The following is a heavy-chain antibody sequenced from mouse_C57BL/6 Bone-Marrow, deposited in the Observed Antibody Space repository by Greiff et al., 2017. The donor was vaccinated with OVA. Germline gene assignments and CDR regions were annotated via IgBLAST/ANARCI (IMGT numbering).Heavy chain of an antibody. CDR2: IWRGGST. V-gene: IGHV2-5*01. CDR1: GFSLTSYG. D-gene: IGHD2-3*01. Sequence: VQLQQSGPGLVQPSQSLSITCTVSGFSLTSYGVHWVRQSPGKGLEWLGVIWRGGSTDYNAAFMSRLSITKDNSKSQVFFKMNSLQADDTAIYYCAKNGPYDSYYLYWYFDVWGTGTTVTVSS. CDR3: AKNGPYDSYYLYWYFDV. J-gene: IGHJ1*03.